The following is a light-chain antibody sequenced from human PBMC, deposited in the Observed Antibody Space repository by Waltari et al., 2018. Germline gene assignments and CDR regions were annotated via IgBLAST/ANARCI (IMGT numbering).Light chain of an antibody. J-gene: IGKJ3*01. Sequence: DIQMTQSPSSLSASVGDRVTITCRASQSISNYLNWYQQKPGKAPKLLIYAASTLQSGAPERFSDSGSGTDFTLTISSLQPEDFATYYCQQSYNTPTLGPGTKVEI. V-gene: IGKV1-39*01. CDR2: AAS. CDR3: QQSYNTPT. CDR1: QSISNY.